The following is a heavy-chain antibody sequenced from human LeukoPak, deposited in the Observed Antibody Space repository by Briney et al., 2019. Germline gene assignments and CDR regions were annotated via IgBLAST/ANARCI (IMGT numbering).Heavy chain of an antibody. Sequence: GGSLRLSCAASGFTFSDYEMNWVRQVPGKGLEWVSYISSRSSTIYYADSVKGRFTISRDNAKNSLFLQMSSLRAEDTALYYCARVFDLWGRGTLVTVSS. V-gene: IGHV3-48*03. CDR3: ARVFDL. CDR1: GFTFSDYE. CDR2: ISSRSSTI. J-gene: IGHJ2*01.